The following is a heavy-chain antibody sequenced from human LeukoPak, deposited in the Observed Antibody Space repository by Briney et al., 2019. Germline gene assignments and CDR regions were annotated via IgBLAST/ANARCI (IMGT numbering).Heavy chain of an antibody. CDR3: APDPFDS. Sequence: PGGSLRLSCAASGFTFSSYTMSWVRQAPGKGLEWVSAIIGSGGNTYYADSVKGRFTISRDNSKNTLYPQMNSLRAEDTAVYYCAPDPFDSWGQGTLVTVSS. J-gene: IGHJ4*02. CDR2: IIGSGGNT. CDR1: GFTFSSYT. V-gene: IGHV3-23*01.